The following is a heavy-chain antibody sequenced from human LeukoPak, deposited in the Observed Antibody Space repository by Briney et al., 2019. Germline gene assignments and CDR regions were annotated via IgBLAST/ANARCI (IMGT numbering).Heavy chain of an antibody. CDR2: IYSGGST. D-gene: IGHD5-18*01. V-gene: IGHV3-53*01. CDR1: GFTVSSNY. Sequence: PGGSLRLSCAASGFTVSSNYMSWVRQAPGKGLEWVSVIYSGGSTYYADSVKGRFTISRDNSKNTLYLQMNSLRAEDTAVYYCARSSDTAMGSGFDYWGQGTLVTVSS. CDR3: ARSSDTAMGSGFDY. J-gene: IGHJ4*02.